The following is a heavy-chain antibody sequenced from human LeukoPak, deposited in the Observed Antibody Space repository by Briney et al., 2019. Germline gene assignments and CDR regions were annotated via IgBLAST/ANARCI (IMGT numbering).Heavy chain of an antibody. V-gene: IGHV4-59*08. CDR1: GGSISSYY. CDR2: IYYSGST. D-gene: IGHD2-15*01. J-gene: IGHJ2*01. Sequence: SETPSLTCTVSGGSISSYYWSWIRQPPGKGLEWIGYIYYSGSTNYNPSLKSRVTISVDTSKNQFSLKLSSVTAADTAVYYCARQSCSGGSCYPRPYWYFDLWGRGTLVTVSS. CDR3: ARQSCSGGSCYPRPYWYFDL.